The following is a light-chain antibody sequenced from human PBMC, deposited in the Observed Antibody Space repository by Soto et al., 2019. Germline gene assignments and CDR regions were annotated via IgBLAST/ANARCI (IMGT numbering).Light chain of an antibody. Sequence: GTLSLSPGERATLSCRASQSVRSSHLAWYQQKPGQAPRLLIYGASSRATGIPDRFSGSGSATDFTLTISRLEPEDFAVYHCQQYSSSPLTFGGGTKVDIK. CDR3: QQYSSSPLT. CDR1: QSVRSSH. J-gene: IGKJ4*01. CDR2: GAS. V-gene: IGKV3-20*01.